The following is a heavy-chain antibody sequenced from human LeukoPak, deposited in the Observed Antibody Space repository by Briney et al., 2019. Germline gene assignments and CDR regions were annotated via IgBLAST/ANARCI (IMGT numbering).Heavy chain of an antibody. D-gene: IGHD2-15*01. CDR3: AREGTGYCSGGSCLN. V-gene: IGHV3-66*02. CDR2: IYSGGST. J-gene: IGHJ4*02. CDR1: GFTVSSNH. Sequence: GGSLRLSCAASGFTVSSNHMSWVRQAPGKGLEWVSVIYSGGSTYYADSVKGRFTISRDNSKNTLYLQMNSLRAEDTAVYYCAREGTGYCSGGSCLNWGQGTLVTVSS.